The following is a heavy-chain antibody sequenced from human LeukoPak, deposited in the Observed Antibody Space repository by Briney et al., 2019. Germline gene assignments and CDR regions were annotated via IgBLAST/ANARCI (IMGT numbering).Heavy chain of an antibody. J-gene: IGHJ4*02. CDR2: IYTSGST. CDR3: ARRRQGIAARLYSPHYDY. V-gene: IGHV4-61*02. CDR1: GGSISSGSYY. Sequence: PSETLSLTCTVSGGSISSGSYYWSWVRQPAGKGLEWIGRIYTSGSTNYNPSLKSRVTISVDTSKNQFSLKLSSVTAADTAVYYCARRRQGIAARLYSPHYDYWGQGTLVTVSS. D-gene: IGHD6-6*01.